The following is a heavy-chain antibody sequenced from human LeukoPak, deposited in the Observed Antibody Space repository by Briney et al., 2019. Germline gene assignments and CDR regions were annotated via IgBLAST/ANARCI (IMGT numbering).Heavy chain of an antibody. CDR3: VLAFGGVIVDDAFDI. Sequence: GGSLRLSCAVSGFTVSGNYMSWIRQAPGKGLEWVSLIYSGGTTYYADSVKGRFTISRDNSKNTLYLQMNSLRAEDTAVYYCVLAFGGVIVDDAFDIWGQGTMVTVSS. CDR1: GFTVSGNY. D-gene: IGHD3-16*02. CDR2: IYSGGTT. V-gene: IGHV3-53*01. J-gene: IGHJ3*02.